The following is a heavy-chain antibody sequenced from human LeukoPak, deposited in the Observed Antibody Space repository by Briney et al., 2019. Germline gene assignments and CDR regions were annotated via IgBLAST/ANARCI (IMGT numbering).Heavy chain of an antibody. CDR2: ISSSSSSYI. D-gene: IGHD1-26*01. J-gene: IGHJ4*02. CDR3: AREAPYSEPVDY. CDR1: GFTFSSYS. Sequence: PGGSLRLSCAASGFTFSSYSMNWVRQAPGKGLEWVSSISSSSSSYIYYADSVKGRFTVSRDNAKNSLYLQMNSLRAEDTAVYYCAREAPYSEPVDYWGQGTLVTVSS. V-gene: IGHV3-21*01.